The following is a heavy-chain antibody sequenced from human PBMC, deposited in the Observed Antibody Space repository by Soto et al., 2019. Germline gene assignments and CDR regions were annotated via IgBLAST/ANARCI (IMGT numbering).Heavy chain of an antibody. CDR1: GGTFSSYA. J-gene: IGHJ4*02. Sequence: VASVKVSCKASGGTFSSYAISWVRQAPGQGLEWMGGIIPIFGTANYAQKFQGRVTITADKSTSTAYMELSSLRSEDTAVYYCARGAAYYDSRGPPSFDYWGQGTLVTVSS. D-gene: IGHD3-22*01. CDR3: ARGAAYYDSRGPPSFDY. V-gene: IGHV1-69*06. CDR2: IIPIFGTA.